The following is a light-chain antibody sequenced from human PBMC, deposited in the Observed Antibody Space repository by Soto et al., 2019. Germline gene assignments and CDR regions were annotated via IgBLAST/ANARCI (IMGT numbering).Light chain of an antibody. V-gene: IGKV3-15*01. CDR3: QQYTDWPRT. CDR2: DAS. Sequence: EIVMTQSPATLSLSPGGRAIVSCRASQSIDTYLAWYQQKPGQSPRLLMYDASTRATGIPARFSATGSGTEFTLTISSLQSEDFGIYYCQQYTDWPRTFGPGTKVDI. J-gene: IGKJ1*01. CDR1: QSIDTY.